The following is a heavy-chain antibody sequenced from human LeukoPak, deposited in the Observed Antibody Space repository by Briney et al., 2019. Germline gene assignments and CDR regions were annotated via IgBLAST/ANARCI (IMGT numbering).Heavy chain of an antibody. D-gene: IGHD2-2*01. J-gene: IGHJ5*02. Sequence: SQTLSLTCTVSGGSISSGYYWGWIRQPPGKGLEWIGSIYHSGSTYYNPSLKSRVTISVDTSKNQFSLKLSSVTAADTAVYYCARDEVVPAAMLSSWFDPWGQGTLVTVSS. CDR3: ARDEVVPAAMLSSWFDP. CDR2: IYHSGST. CDR1: GGSISSGYY. V-gene: IGHV4-38-2*02.